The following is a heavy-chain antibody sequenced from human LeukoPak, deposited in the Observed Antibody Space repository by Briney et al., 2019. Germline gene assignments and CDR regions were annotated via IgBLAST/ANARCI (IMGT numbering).Heavy chain of an antibody. CDR3: ARLYSSSWSGAFDI. V-gene: IGHV4-59*08. D-gene: IGHD6-13*01. Sequence: SETLSLTCTVSGGSISSYYWSWIRQPPGKGLEWIGYIYYSGSTNYNPSLKSRVTISVDTSKNQFSLKLSSVTAADTAVYYCARLYSSSWSGAFDIWAKGQWSPSLQ. CDR2: IYYSGST. J-gene: IGHJ3*02. CDR1: GGSISSYY.